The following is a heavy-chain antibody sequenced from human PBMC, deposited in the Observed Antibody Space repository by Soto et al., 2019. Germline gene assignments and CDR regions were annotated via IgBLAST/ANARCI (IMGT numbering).Heavy chain of an antibody. CDR1: GGSFSNYY. V-gene: IGHV4-34*01. CDR2: INHSGST. Sequence: PSETLSLTCAVYGGSFSNYYWSWIRQPPGKGLEWIGEINHSGSTNYNPSLKSRITISVDTSKNQFSLKLSSVTAADTAVYYCARGGGFGVVTYNYWGQGTLVTVSS. CDR3: ARGGGFGVVTYNY. D-gene: IGHD3-3*01. J-gene: IGHJ4*02.